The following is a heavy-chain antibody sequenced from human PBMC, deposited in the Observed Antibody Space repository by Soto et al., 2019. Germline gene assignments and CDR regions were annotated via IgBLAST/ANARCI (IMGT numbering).Heavy chain of an antibody. Sequence: NPSETLSLTCSVSGGFVSSSSYSWGWIRQSPGKGLEWIGTMYSSENTYYNPSLLSRVTISVDTSKNEFSLRLSSVTAADTAVYYCARHQAGYCGGDCYTHFDSWGQG. CDR3: ARHQAGYCGGDCYTHFDS. J-gene: IGHJ4*02. CDR2: MYSSENT. D-gene: IGHD2-21*02. CDR1: GGFVSSSSYS. V-gene: IGHV4-39*01.